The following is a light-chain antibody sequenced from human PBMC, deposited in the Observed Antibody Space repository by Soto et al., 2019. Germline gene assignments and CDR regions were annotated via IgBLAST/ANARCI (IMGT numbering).Light chain of an antibody. CDR2: GAS. CDR3: QQYNEWPLT. CDR1: QSVSTN. Sequence: ETGRTQSPATLSVSPGERATLSCGASQSVSTNLAWYQQKPGQVPRLLIYGASTRASDIPARFSGSGSGTEFTLTISSLQSEEFAVYYCQQYNEWPLTFGGGTKVEIE. V-gene: IGKV3-15*01. J-gene: IGKJ4*01.